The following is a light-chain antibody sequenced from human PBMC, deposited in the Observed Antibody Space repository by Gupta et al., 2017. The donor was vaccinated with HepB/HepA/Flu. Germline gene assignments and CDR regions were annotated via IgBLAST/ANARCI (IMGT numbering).Light chain of an antibody. CDR3: LQHDSCPPT. J-gene: IGKJ4*01. CDR2: VSS. CDR1: QDIRND. Sequence: DIQITQSPSSLSAFVGDRVTITCRASQDIRNDLGLYQPKSGKAPERLIDVSSILQSGVPSGFSGSGSGTDFSLTISSLQTEDVATSYCLQHDSCPPTFGGGTKVQIK. V-gene: IGKV1-17*01.